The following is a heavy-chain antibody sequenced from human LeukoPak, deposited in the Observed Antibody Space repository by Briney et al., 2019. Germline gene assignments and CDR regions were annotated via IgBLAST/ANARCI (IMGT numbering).Heavy chain of an antibody. Sequence: ASVKVSCKASGYAFTSNYIHWVRQAPGQGLEWMGMIYPRDGSTSYAQKFQGRVTVTRDTSTSTVHMELSGLRSEDTTVYYCARDQEGFDYWGQGTLVTVSS. CDR2: IYPRDGST. CDR1: GYAFTSNY. J-gene: IGHJ4*02. CDR3: ARDQEGFDY. V-gene: IGHV1-46*01.